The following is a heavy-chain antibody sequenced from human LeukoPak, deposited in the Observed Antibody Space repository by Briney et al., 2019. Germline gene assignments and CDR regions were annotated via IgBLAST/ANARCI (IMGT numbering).Heavy chain of an antibody. Sequence: SETLSLTCTVSGGSISSYYWSWIRHPAGKGLELIGRIYTSGSTNYNPSLKSRVTMSVDTSKNQFSLKLSSVTAADTAVYYCARARSYGYYFDYWGQGTLVTVSS. CDR1: GGSISSYY. CDR3: ARARSYGYYFDY. V-gene: IGHV4-4*07. J-gene: IGHJ4*02. D-gene: IGHD1-26*01. CDR2: IYTSGST.